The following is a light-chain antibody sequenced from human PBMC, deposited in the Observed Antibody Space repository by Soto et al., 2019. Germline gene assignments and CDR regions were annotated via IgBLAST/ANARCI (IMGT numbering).Light chain of an antibody. CDR3: QQYDVDSGT. V-gene: IGKV1-5*01. J-gene: IGKJ1*01. CDR1: QSIGVW. CDR2: DAS. Sequence: IQMTHSPSTLSSFVGDRVTITCRASQSIGVWLAWYQQKPGKAPKLLIYDASNLQTGVPSRFSGSGSGTEFTLTISSMQPDDFANYYCQQYDVDSGTFGQGTKLDI.